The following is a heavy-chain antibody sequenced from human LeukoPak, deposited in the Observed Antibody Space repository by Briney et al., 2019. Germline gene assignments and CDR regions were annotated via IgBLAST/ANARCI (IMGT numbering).Heavy chain of an antibody. D-gene: IGHD3-10*01. J-gene: IGHJ5*02. CDR2: IYYSGST. Sequence: ASETLSLTCIVSGGSISGYYWSWIRQPPGKGLEWIGYIYYSGSTNYNPSLKSRVTISVDTSKNQFSLKLSSVTAADTAVYYCAMMARGDMGNWFDPWGQGTLVTVSS. CDR1: GGSISGYY. CDR3: AMMARGDMGNWFDP. V-gene: IGHV4-59*01.